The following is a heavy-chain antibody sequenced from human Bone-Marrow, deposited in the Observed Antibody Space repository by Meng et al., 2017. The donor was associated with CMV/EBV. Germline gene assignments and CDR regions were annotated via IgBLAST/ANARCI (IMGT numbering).Heavy chain of an antibody. CDR3: ARGSGIAARPNPSGGMDV. CDR1: GGSSSGYY. Sequence: SETLSLTCAVYGGSSSGYYWSWIRQPPGKGLEWIGEINHSGSTNYNPSLKSRVTISVDTSKNQFSLKLSSVTAADTAVYYCARGSGIAARPNPSGGMDVWGQGTTVTVSS. CDR2: INHSGST. V-gene: IGHV4-34*01. J-gene: IGHJ6*02. D-gene: IGHD6-6*01.